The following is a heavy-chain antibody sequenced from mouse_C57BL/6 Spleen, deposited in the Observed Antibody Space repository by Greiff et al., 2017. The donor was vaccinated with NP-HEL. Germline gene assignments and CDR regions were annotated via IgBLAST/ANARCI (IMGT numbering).Heavy chain of an antibody. CDR3: ASYDGYYGFFTY. V-gene: IGHV1-4*01. CDR1: GYTFTSYT. Sequence: QVQLQQSGAELARPGASVKMSCKASGYTFTSYTMHWVKQRPGQGLEWIGYINPSSGYTKYNQKFKDKATLTADKSSSTAYMQLSSLTSEDSAVYYCASYDGYYGFFTYWGQGTLVTVSA. CDR2: INPSSGYT. J-gene: IGHJ3*01. D-gene: IGHD2-3*01.